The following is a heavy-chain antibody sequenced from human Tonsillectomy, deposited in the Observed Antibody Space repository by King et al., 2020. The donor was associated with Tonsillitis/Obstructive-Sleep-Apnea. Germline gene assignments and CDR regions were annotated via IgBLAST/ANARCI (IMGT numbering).Heavy chain of an antibody. CDR2: TYYSRST. CDR3: ARDHRGYYYMDV. J-gene: IGHJ6*03. D-gene: IGHD3-10*01. Sequence: QLQESGPGLVKTSETLSLTCNVSGGSVSSGSYYWSWIRQPPWKGLEVIGCTYYSRSTTYNPSLKSRVTISVYTSKNQFSLKLRSVTAAETAGYYCARDHRGYYYMDVWGKGTTVTVSS. V-gene: IGHV4-61*01. CDR1: GGSVSSGSYY.